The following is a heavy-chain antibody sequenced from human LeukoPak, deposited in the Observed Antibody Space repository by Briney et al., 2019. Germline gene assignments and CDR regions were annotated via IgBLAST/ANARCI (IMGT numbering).Heavy chain of an antibody. CDR3: ARYYSPRFYYYYYMDV. D-gene: IGHD4-11*01. Sequence: GGSLRLSCAASGFTFSSYGMHWVRQAPGKGLEWVAVISYDGSNKYYADSVKGRFTISRDNSKNTLYLQMNSLRAEDTAVYYCARYYSPRFYYYYYMDVWGKGTTVTVSS. CDR2: ISYDGSNK. CDR1: GFTFSSYG. J-gene: IGHJ6*03. V-gene: IGHV3-30*03.